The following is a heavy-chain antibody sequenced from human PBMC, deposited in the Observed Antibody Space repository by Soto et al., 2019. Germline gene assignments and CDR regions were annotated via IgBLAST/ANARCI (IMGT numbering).Heavy chain of an antibody. CDR2: ISSSSSTI. CDR3: ARISGSFLIDAFDI. V-gene: IGHV3-48*01. D-gene: IGHD6-19*01. J-gene: IGHJ3*02. Sequence: GGSLRLSCAASGFTFSSYSMNWVRQAPGKGLEWVSYISSSSSTIYYADSVRGRFTISRDNAKNSLYLQMNSLRAEDTAVYYCARISGSFLIDAFDIWGQGTMVTVSS. CDR1: GFTFSSYS.